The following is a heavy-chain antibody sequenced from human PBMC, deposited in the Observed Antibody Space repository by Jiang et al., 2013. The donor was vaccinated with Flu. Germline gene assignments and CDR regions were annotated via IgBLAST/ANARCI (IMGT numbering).Heavy chain of an antibody. CDR1: GDSLTNYI. CDR2: ITPRLDVT. V-gene: IGHV1-69*02. J-gene: IGHJ5*02. D-gene: IGHD3-10*01. CDR3: AIRRHYGAGSHFHR. Sequence: GAEVKKPGSSVKVSCEASGDSLTNYIFNWVRQAPGQGLEWMGRITPRLDVTNYAAVFEGTVTMTADTSTSTVYLELSSLRSEDTAVYYCAIRRHYGAGSHFHRWGQGTLVTVSS.